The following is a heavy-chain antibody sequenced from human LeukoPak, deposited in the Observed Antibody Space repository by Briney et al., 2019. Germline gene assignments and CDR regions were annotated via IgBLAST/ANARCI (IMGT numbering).Heavy chain of an antibody. J-gene: IGHJ4*02. D-gene: IGHD3-3*01. V-gene: IGHV4-39*01. CDR1: GGSTSSSSYY. Sequence: PSETLSLTCTASGGSTSSSSYYWGWIRQPPGKGLEWIGSIYYSGSTYYNPSLKSRVTISVDTSKNQFSLKLSSVTAADTAVYYCASHRWPDGFWSGYYANDYWGQGTLVTVSS. CDR2: IYYSGST. CDR3: ASHRWPDGFWSGYYANDY.